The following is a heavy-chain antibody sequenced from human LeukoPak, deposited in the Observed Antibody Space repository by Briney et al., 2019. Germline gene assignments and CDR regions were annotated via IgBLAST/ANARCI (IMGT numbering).Heavy chain of an antibody. CDR1: GFTFSSYA. V-gene: IGHV3-23*01. CDR2: ISGSGGST. J-gene: IGHJ4*02. Sequence: GGSLRLSCAASGFTFSSYAMSWVRQAPGKGLEWVSAISGSGGSTYYADSVKGRFTISRDNSKNTLYLQMNSLRAEDSAVYYCAKGRNGWYTVTSYWGQGTLVTVSS. D-gene: IGHD6-19*01. CDR3: AKGRNGWYTVTSY.